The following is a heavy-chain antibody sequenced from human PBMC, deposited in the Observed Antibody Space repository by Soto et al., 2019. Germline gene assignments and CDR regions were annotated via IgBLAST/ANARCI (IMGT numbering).Heavy chain of an antibody. CDR3: ARGGKYYYDSSGYSWFDP. CDR1: GGSISSGGYS. V-gene: IGHV4-30-2*01. D-gene: IGHD3-22*01. CDR2: IYHSGST. Sequence: SETLSLTCAVSGGSISSGGYSWSWIRQPPGKGLEWIGYIYHSGSTYYNPSLKSRVTISVDRSKNQFSLKLSSVTAADTAVYYCARGGKYYYDSSGYSWFDPWGQGTLVTVSS. J-gene: IGHJ5*02.